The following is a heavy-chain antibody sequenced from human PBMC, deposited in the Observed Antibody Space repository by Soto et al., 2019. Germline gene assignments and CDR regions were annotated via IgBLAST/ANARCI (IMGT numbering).Heavy chain of an antibody. Sequence: GGSLRLSCAASGFSFSSYGMHWVRQAPGKGLEWVTFIWYDGSNKYYADSVKGRFTISRDNSKNTLYLQMNSLRAEDTAVYYCGRGGDTVFLDYWGQGTLVTVSS. V-gene: IGHV3-33*01. D-gene: IGHD5-18*01. CDR1: GFSFSSYG. CDR2: IWYDGSNK. CDR3: GRGGDTVFLDY. J-gene: IGHJ4*02.